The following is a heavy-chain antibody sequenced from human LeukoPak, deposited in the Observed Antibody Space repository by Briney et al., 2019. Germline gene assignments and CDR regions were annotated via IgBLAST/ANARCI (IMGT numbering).Heavy chain of an antibody. CDR2: IIPILGIA. D-gene: IGHD3-22*01. Sequence: SVKVSCKASGGTFSSYTISWVRQAPGQGLEWMGRIIPILGIANYAQKFQGRVAITADKSTSTAYMELSSLRSEDTAVYYCARDLVYYDSSGSDYWGQGTLVTVSS. J-gene: IGHJ4*02. CDR3: ARDLVYYDSSGSDY. CDR1: GGTFSSYT. V-gene: IGHV1-69*04.